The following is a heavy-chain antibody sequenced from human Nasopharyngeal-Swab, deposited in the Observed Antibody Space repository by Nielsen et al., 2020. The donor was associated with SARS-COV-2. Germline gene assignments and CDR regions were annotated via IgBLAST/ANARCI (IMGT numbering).Heavy chain of an antibody. D-gene: IGHD6-19*01. CDR2: ISWNSGSI. CDR3: AKASNPAVAGDFDY. J-gene: IGHJ4*02. CDR1: GFTLNDYA. V-gene: IGHV3-9*01. Sequence: SLKTSCAASGFTLNDYAMYWVRQAPGKGLEWVSGISWNSGSIGYADSVKGRFTISRDNAKNSLYLQMNSLRAEDTALYYCAKASNPAVAGDFDYWGQGTLVTVSS.